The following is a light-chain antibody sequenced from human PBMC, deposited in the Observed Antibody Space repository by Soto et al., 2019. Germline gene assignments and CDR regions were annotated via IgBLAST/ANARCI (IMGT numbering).Light chain of an antibody. J-gene: IGKJ3*01. Sequence: DIQMTQSPSSLSASVGDRVTITCRASQGISNHLAWYQQKLGRIPKLLIYDASTLQSGVPSRFSCRGPGADFPLTLSSLHPAFVAGYVCQKYDNSQFTFSPRDKVEI. CDR3: QKYDNSQFT. CDR1: QGISNH. CDR2: DAS. V-gene: IGKV1-27*01.